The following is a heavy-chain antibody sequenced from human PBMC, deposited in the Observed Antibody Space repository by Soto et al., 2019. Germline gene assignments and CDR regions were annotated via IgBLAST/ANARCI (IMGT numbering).Heavy chain of an antibody. Sequence: PGWSLRLSCAASVFTFISYAMSWVRQAPGKGLEWASAISGSGGSTYYADSVKGRFTISRDNSKNTLYLQMDSLRAEDTAVYYCAKGQRVKLAGPRYGMDVWGQGTTVTVSS. D-gene: IGHD6-19*01. CDR2: ISGSGGST. V-gene: IGHV3-23*01. CDR3: AKGQRVKLAGPRYGMDV. CDR1: VFTFISYA. J-gene: IGHJ6*02.